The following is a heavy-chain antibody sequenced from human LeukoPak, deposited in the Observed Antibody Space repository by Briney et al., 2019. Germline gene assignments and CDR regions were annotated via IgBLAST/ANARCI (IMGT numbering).Heavy chain of an antibody. CDR1: GFTFSSYS. CDR2: ISSSSSTI. Sequence: PGGSLRLSCAASGFTFSSYSMNWVRQAPGKGLEWVSYISSSSSTIYYADSAKGRFTISGDNAKNPLYLQMNSLRDEDTAVYYCARDRKYCSGGNCPQSYGLDVWGQGTTVTVSS. CDR3: ARDRKYCSGGNCPQSYGLDV. D-gene: IGHD2-15*01. J-gene: IGHJ6*02. V-gene: IGHV3-48*02.